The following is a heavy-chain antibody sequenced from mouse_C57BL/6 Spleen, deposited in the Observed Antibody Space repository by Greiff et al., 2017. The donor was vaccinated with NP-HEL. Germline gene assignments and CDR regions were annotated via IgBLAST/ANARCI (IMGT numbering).Heavy chain of an antibody. D-gene: IGHD6-1*01. CDR2: IHPNSGST. Sequence: QVQLQQPGAELVKPGASVKLSCKASGYTFTSYWMHWVKQRPGQGLEWIGMIHPNSGSTNYNEKFKSKATLTVDKSSSTAYMQHSSLTSEDSAVYYCARDSPSHFDVWGTGTTVTVSS. CDR1: GYTFTSYW. J-gene: IGHJ1*03. CDR3: ARDSPSHFDV. V-gene: IGHV1-64*01.